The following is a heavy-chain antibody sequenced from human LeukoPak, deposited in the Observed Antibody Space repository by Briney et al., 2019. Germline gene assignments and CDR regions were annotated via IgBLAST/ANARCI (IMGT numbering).Heavy chain of an antibody. D-gene: IGHD5-24*01. CDR3: ARAGDGYNPDNWFDP. CDR1: GGTFSSYA. V-gene: IGHV1-69*05. Sequence: SVKVSCKASGGTFSSYAISWVRQAPGQGLEWMGGIIPIFGTANYAQKFQGRVTITTDESTSTAYMELSSLRSEDTAAYYCARAGDGYNPDNWFDPWGQGTLVTVSS. CDR2: IIPIFGTA. J-gene: IGHJ5*02.